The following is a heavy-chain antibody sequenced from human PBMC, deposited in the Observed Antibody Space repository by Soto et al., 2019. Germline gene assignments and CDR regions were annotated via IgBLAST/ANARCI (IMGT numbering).Heavy chain of an antibody. CDR3: ARKKRSGDYYYYYGMDV. V-gene: IGHV1-69*13. Sequence: SVKVSCKASGGTFSSYAISWVRQAPGQGLEWMGGIIPTFGTANYAQKFQGRVTITADESTSTAYMELSSLRSEDTAVYYCARKKRSGDYYYYYGMDVWGQGTTVTVSS. CDR1: GGTFSSYA. J-gene: IGHJ6*02. D-gene: IGHD2-21*02. CDR2: IIPTFGTA.